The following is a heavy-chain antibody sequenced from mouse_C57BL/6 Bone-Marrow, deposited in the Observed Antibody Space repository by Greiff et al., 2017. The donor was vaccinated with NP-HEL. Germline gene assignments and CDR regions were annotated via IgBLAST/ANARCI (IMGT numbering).Heavy chain of an antibody. CDR3: ARSKGFRFAY. CDR1: GYTFTSYT. J-gene: IGHJ3*01. Sequence: QVHVKQSGAELARPGASVKMSCKASGYTFTSYTMHWVKQRPGQGLEWIGYINPSSGYTKYNQKFKDKATLTADKSSSTAYMQLSSLTSEDSAVYYCARSKGFRFAYWGQGTLVTVSA. V-gene: IGHV1-4*01. CDR2: INPSSGYT.